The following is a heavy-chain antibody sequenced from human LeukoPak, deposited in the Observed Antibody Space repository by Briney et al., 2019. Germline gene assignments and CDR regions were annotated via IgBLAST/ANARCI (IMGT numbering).Heavy chain of an antibody. D-gene: IGHD6-13*01. Sequence: PGRPLRLSCAASGFTFSSYGMHWVRQAPGKGLEWVTVISYDGSNKYYADSVKGRFTISRDNSKNTLYLQMNSLRAEDTAVYYCARALAAAGTEAVYWGQGTLVTVSS. CDR1: GFTFSSYG. J-gene: IGHJ4*02. CDR3: ARALAAAGTEAVY. CDR2: ISYDGSNK. V-gene: IGHV3-30*03.